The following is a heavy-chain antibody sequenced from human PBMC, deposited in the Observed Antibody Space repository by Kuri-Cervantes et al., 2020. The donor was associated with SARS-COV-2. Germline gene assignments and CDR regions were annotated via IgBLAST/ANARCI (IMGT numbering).Heavy chain of an antibody. CDR3: ASQGSYYDY. J-gene: IGHJ4*02. V-gene: IGHV4-59*05. CDR2: IYYSGST. Sequence: SETLSLTCTVSGGSITTNNWNWVRQPAGKGLEWIGSIYYSGSTYYNPSLKSRVTISVDTSKNQFSLKLSSVTAADTAVYYCASQGSYYDYWGQGTLVTVSS. D-gene: IGHD3-10*01. CDR1: GGSITTNN.